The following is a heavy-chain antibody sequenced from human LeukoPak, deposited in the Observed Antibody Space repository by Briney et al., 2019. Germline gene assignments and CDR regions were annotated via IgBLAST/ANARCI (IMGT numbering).Heavy chain of an antibody. D-gene: IGHD3-22*01. CDR3: ARDLYYYDSSGYPTHDAFDI. Sequence: ASVKVSYTASGGTFSSYAISWVRQAPGQGLEWRGGSIPLFGTANCAQKFPGRVTITTHESTSTAYMELSSLSSEDTAVYYCARDLYYYDSSGYPTHDAFDIWGQGTMVTVSS. J-gene: IGHJ3*02. CDR1: GGTFSSYA. V-gene: IGHV1-69*05. CDR2: SIPLFGTA.